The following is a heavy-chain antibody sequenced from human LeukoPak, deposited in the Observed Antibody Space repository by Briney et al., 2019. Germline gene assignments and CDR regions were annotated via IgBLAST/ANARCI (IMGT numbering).Heavy chain of an antibody. V-gene: IGHV4-59*01. CDR3: ARDCSSTSCPHFDY. J-gene: IGHJ4*02. Sequence: SETLSLTCTVSGGSISSYYWSWIRQPPGKGLEWIGYIYYSGSTNYNPSLKSRVTISVDTSKNQFSLELSSVTAADTAVYYCARDCSSTSCPHFDYWGQGTLVTVSS. CDR1: GGSISSYY. D-gene: IGHD2-2*01. CDR2: IYYSGST.